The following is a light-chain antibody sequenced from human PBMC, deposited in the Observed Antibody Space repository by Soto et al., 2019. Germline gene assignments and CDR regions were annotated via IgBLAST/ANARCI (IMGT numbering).Light chain of an antibody. V-gene: IGKV1-5*03. CDR2: KVS. CDR1: QSVSDY. J-gene: IGKJ1*01. CDR3: QQYSTYKM. Sequence: DIQMTQSPSSLSASVGDRVTITCRASQSVSDYLAWYQQKPGKAPKLLISKVSSLQSGVPSRFSGSGSGTEFTLTISSLQPDDFATYYCQQYSTYKMFGQGAKVDIK.